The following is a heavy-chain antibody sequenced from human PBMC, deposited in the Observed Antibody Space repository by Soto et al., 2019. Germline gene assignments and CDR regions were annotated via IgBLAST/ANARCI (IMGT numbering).Heavy chain of an antibody. CDR1: GFTFSSYS. Sequence: EVQLVESGGGLVKPGGSLRLSCAASGFTFSSYSMNWVRQAPGKGLEWVSSISSSSSYIYYADSVKGRFTISRDNAKNSLYLQMNSLRAEDTAVYYCARDRGGDYVWGSYPTTPDYWGQGTLVTVSS. CDR2: ISSSSSYI. D-gene: IGHD3-16*02. CDR3: ARDRGGDYVWGSYPTTPDY. J-gene: IGHJ4*02. V-gene: IGHV3-21*01.